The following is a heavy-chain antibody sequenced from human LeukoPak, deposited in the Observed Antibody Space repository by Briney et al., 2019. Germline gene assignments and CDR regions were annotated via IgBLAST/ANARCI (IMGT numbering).Heavy chain of an antibody. CDR2: ISWNSGSI. D-gene: IGHD1-26*01. CDR1: GFTFSSYS. CDR3: AKDKEWELLNWFDP. Sequence: SLRLSCAASGFTFSSYSMNWVRQAPGKGLEWVSGISWNSGSIGYADSVKGRFTISRDNAKNSLYLQMNSLRAEDTALYYCAKDKEWELLNWFDPWGQGTLVTVSS. J-gene: IGHJ5*02. V-gene: IGHV3-9*01.